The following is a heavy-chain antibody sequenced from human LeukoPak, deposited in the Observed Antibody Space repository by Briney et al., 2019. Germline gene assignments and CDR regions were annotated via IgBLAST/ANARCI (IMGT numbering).Heavy chain of an antibody. J-gene: IGHJ4*02. D-gene: IGHD2-2*01. CDR3: ARGRSQSRQLSSSFRSGFDY. CDR2: IYYSGST. CDR1: GGSISSYY. V-gene: IGHV4-59*12. Sequence: PSETLSLTCTVSGGSISSYYWSWIRQPPGKGLEWIGYIYYSGSTNYNPSLKSRVTISVDTSKNQFSLKLSSVTAADTAVYYCARGRSQSRQLSSSFRSGFDYWGQGTLVTVSS.